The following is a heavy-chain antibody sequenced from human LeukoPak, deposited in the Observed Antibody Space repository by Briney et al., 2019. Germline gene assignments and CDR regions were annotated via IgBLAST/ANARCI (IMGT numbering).Heavy chain of an antibody. Sequence: SETLSLTCTVSGGSISSSSYYWGWIRQPPGKGLEWIGSVYYSGSTYYNPSLKSRVTISVDTSKNQYSLILSSVTAADTAVFYCARHPDYYDSSGHFYVEAFHIWGQGTMVTVSS. CDR1: GGSISSSSYY. D-gene: IGHD3-22*01. CDR2: VYYSGST. J-gene: IGHJ3*02. V-gene: IGHV4-39*01. CDR3: ARHPDYYDSSGHFYVEAFHI.